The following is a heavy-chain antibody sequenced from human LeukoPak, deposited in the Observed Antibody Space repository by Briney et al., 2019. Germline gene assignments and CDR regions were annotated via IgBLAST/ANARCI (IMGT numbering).Heavy chain of an antibody. CDR1: GFTFSDYG. J-gene: IGHJ4*02. V-gene: IGHV3-33*06. CDR2: IFYDGSKQ. CDR3: AKRGYDSTGYWDYFAS. Sequence: PGGSLRLSCAASGFTFSDYGMYWVRQAPGKGLEWVALIFYDGSKQYYVDSVKGRFTVSRDNAKNTLYLHMNNLRDEDTAVYSCAKRGYDSTGYWDYFASWGQGTLVTVSS. D-gene: IGHD3-16*01.